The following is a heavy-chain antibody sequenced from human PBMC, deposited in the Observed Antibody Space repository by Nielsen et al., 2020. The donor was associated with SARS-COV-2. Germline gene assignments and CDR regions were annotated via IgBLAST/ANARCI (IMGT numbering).Heavy chain of an antibody. CDR1: GFTVSSNY. J-gene: IGHJ4*02. D-gene: IGHD2-15*01. V-gene: IGHV3-66*01. CDR2: IYSGGST. Sequence: GESLKISCAASGFTVSSNYMSWVRQAPGKGLEWVSVIYSGGSTYYADSVKGRFTISRDNSKNTLYLQMNSLRAEDTAVYYCARAAVAATPDYWGPGTLVTVSS. CDR3: ARAAVAATPDY.